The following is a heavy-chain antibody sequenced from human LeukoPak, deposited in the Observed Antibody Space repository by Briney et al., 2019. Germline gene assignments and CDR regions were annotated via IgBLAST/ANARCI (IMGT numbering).Heavy chain of an antibody. CDR1: GGSVSSGSYY. J-gene: IGHJ6*02. CDR3: ARDRVVVPAAIGDYYYYGMDV. Sequence: KPSETLSLTCTVSGGSVSSGSYYWSWIRQPPGKGLEWIGYIYYSGSTNYNPSLKSQVTISVDTSKNQFSLKLSSVTAADTAVYYCARDRVVVPAAIGDYYYYGMDVWGQGTTVTVSS. D-gene: IGHD2-2*02. CDR2: IYYSGST. V-gene: IGHV4-61*01.